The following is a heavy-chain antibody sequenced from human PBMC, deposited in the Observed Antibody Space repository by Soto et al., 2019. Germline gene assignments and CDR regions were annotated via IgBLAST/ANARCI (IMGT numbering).Heavy chain of an antibody. D-gene: IGHD3-16*02. CDR3: AKDRQIMITFGGVIARYGFDY. Sequence: ASVKVSCKTSGYTLVLYYMHWVRKAPGQGLEWMGLISPDGGWTPRAQKFQDKLTVTRDTSAGTVYMELTSLRSEDTAVYYCAKDRQIMITFGGVIARYGFDYWGQGTLVTVSS. CDR1: GYTLVLYY. V-gene: IGHV1-46*01. CDR2: ISPDGGWT. J-gene: IGHJ4*02.